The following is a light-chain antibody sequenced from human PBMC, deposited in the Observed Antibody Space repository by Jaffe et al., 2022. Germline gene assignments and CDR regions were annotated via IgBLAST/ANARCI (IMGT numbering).Light chain of an antibody. J-gene: IGKJ2*01. V-gene: IGKV3-20*01. CDR2: GAS. CDR1: QSVSSNY. Sequence: EIVLTQSPGTLSLSPGERATLSCRASQSVSSNYLAWYQRKPGQAPRLLIYGASSRATGIPDRFSGSGSATDFTLTISRLEPEDFAVYFCQQYATTPDTFGQGTKLEVK. CDR3: QQYATTPDT.